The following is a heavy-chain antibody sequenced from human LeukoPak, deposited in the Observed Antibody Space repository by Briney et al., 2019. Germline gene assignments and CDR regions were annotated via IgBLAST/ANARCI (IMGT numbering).Heavy chain of an antibody. CDR3: ASLETAVGDYFDY. D-gene: IGHD6-13*01. CDR2: IYYSGST. Sequence: SGPTLVNPTQTLTLTCTFSGFSLITSGMCVSWIRQPPGKGLEWIGYIYYSGSTYYNPSLKSRVTISVDTSKNQFSLNLSSVSAADTAVYYCASLETAVGDYFDYWGQGTLVTVSS. J-gene: IGHJ4*02. V-gene: IGHV4-30-4*01. CDR1: GFSLITSGMC.